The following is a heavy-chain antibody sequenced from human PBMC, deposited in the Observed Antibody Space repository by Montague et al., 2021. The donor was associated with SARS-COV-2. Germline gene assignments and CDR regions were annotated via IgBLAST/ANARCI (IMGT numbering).Heavy chain of an antibody. CDR3: ARGADYDFWSGYLKYKWFDP. CDR2: INHSGNT. D-gene: IGHD3-3*01. V-gene: IGHV4-34*01. CDR1: GGSLSGYY. J-gene: IGHJ5*02. Sequence: SETLSLTCAVYGGSLSGYYWAWIRQTPGKGLEWIGEINHSGNTNYDPSLKSRLTISVDTSKNQFSLKLSSVTTADTAVYYCARGADYDFWSGYLKYKWFDPWGQGTPVTVSS.